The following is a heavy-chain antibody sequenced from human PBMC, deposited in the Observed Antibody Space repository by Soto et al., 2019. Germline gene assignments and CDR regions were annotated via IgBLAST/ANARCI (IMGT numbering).Heavy chain of an antibody. V-gene: IGHV1-2*04. CDR3: ARGDSTDCSNGVCSFFYNHDMDV. CDR1: GYSFTDYH. J-gene: IGHJ6*02. D-gene: IGHD2-8*01. Sequence: ASVKVSCKASGYSFTDYHIHWVRQAPGQGLEWLGRINPKSGGTSTAQKFQGWVTVTTDTSISTASMELTRLISDDTAIYYCARGDSTDCSNGVCSFFYNHDMDVWGQGTTVTVSS. CDR2: INPKSGGT.